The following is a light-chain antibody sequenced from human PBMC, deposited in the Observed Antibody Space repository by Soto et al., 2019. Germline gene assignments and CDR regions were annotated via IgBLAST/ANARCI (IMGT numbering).Light chain of an antibody. CDR2: GAY. CDR3: QQYNIWPPIT. Sequence: EIVLTQSPGTLSLSPGERATLSCRAIQSVSSSHLAWYQQKPGQAPRLLIYGAYTRAAGVPARFSGSGSGTEFTLTITSLQSEDIALYYCQQYNIWPPITFGQGTRLEI. J-gene: IGKJ5*01. V-gene: IGKV3-15*01. CDR1: QSVSSSH.